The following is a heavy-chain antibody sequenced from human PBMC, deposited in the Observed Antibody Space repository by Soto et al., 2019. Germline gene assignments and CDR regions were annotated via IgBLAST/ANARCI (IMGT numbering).Heavy chain of an antibody. CDR3: ANPSGYYFGLGSHDEATDM. J-gene: IGHJ3*02. CDR1: VFMFSGFG. V-gene: IGHV3-30*18. CDR2: ISKDGSKK. D-gene: IGHD3-10*01. Sequence: QVQLVESGGGVVQPGRSLRLSCAASVFMFSGFGMHWVRQAPGKGLQWVAGISKDGSKKYYADSVKGRFTISRDNSKKTLYLQMNSLRAEDTAVYYCANPSGYYFGLGSHDEATDMWGQGTGVTVFS.